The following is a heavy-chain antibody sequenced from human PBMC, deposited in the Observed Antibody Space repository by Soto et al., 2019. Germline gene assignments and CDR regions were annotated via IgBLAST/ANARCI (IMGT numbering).Heavy chain of an antibody. D-gene: IGHD2-8*01. CDR1: GGTFSSYT. J-gene: IGHJ6*03. V-gene: IGHV1-69*02. CDR3: ARGPCTNGVCYMDYYYYYMDV. Sequence: SVKVSCKASGGTFSSYTISWVRQAPGQGLEWMGRIIPILGIANYAQKFQGRVTITADKSTSTAYMELSSLRSEDTAVYYFARGPCTNGVCYMDYYYYYMDVWGKGTTVTVSS. CDR2: IIPILGIA.